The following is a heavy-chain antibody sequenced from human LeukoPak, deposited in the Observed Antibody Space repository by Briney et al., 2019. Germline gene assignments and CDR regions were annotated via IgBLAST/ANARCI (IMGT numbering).Heavy chain of an antibody. Sequence: PGGSLRLSCAASGFPFSSYSMNWVRQAPGKGLEWVSYIGISTTTIYYADSVKGRFTISRDNAKNSLYLQMNSLRDEDTAVYYCARDHAFAFDIWGQGTMVNV. CDR1: GFPFSSYS. J-gene: IGHJ3*02. CDR2: IGISTTTI. CDR3: ARDHAFAFDI. V-gene: IGHV3-48*02.